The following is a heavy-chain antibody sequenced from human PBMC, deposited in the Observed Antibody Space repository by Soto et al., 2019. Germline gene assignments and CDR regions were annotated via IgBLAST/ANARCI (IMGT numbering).Heavy chain of an antibody. CDR2: INPTGGTA. J-gene: IGHJ6*02. D-gene: IGHD3-22*01. CDR1: GGTFSSYT. Sequence: ASVKVSCKASGGTFSSYTISWVRQAPGQGLEWMGGINPTGGTASYAQKFQGRVTMTRDTSTSTVYMELSSLRSEDTAVYYCARAGSNDSSDPFYYYYYGMDVWGQGTTVTVSS. V-gene: IGHV1-69*16. CDR3: ARAGSNDSSDPFYYYYYGMDV.